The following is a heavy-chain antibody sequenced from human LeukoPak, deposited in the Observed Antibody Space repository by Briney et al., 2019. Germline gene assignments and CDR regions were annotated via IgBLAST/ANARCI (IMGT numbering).Heavy chain of an antibody. CDR2: INPSGGST. V-gene: IGHV1-46*01. CDR1: GYTFTSYY. Sequence: ASVKVSCKASGYTFTSYYMHWVRQAPGQGLEWMGIINPSGGSTSYAQKFQGRVTMTRDTSTSTVYMELSSLRSEDTAVYYCASLSGDDPNRAPFDYWGQGTLVTVSP. J-gene: IGHJ4*02. D-gene: IGHD1-14*01. CDR3: ASLSGDDPNRAPFDY.